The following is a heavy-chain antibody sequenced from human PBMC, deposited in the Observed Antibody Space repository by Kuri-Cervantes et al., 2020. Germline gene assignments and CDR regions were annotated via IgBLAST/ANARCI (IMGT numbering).Heavy chain of an antibody. V-gene: IGHV3-13*01. CDR3: TRDEGSYYDSSGYSWGFGGY. CDR1: GSTFSSYD. D-gene: IGHD3-22*01. Sequence: GESLKISCAASGSTFSSYDMHWVRQVTGKGLEWVSAIGPTGDTYYPGSVKGRFTISRDDSKSIAYLQMNSLKTEDTAVYYCTRDEGSYYDSSGYSWGFGGYWGQGTPVTVSS. CDR2: IGPTGDT. J-gene: IGHJ4*02.